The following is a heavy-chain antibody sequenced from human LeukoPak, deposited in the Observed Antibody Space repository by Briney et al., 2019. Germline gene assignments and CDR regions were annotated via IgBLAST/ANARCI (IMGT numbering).Heavy chain of an antibody. CDR1: GGSLSGYY. Sequence: SETLSLTCAVYGGSLSGYYWSWIRQPPGKGLEWIGEINHSGSTNYNPSLKSRVTISVDTSKNQFSLKLSSVTAADTAVYYCARRGYCSSTSCYRPFDYWGQGTLVTVSS. CDR3: ARRGYCSSTSCYRPFDY. J-gene: IGHJ4*02. CDR2: INHSGST. V-gene: IGHV4-34*01. D-gene: IGHD2-2*01.